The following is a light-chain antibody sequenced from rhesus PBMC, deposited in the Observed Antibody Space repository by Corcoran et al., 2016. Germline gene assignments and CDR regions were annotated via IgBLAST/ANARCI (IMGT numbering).Light chain of an antibody. J-gene: IGKJ1*01. V-gene: IGKV3-40*03. CDR3: QQYNDLLPT. Sequence: EIVMTQSPATLSLSPGETATLSCRASERVGSYLAWYQQKPGQAPKLLVHSAYFRATVFPDRLSGSGSRTEFTLTISRLEPEDFGGYHCQQYNDLLPTFGQVTKVEIK. CDR2: SAY. CDR1: ERVGSY.